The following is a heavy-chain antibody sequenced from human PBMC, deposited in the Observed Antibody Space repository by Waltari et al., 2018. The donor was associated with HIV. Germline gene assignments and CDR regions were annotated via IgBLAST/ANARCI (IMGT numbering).Heavy chain of an antibody. CDR3: VKEHQYSHTWYSYYGMDV. CDR1: GFIFSRYA. V-gene: IGHV3-23*01. Sequence: EVQLLESGGGLVQPGGSLRLSCADSGFIFSRYAMSWVRQAPGKGLEWVSAISGSAYSTYYAESVKGRFTISRDNSKNKLYLQMNSLRAEDTAVYFCVKEHQYSHTWYSYYGMDVWGQGTTVTVSS. CDR2: ISGSAYST. J-gene: IGHJ6*02. D-gene: IGHD6-13*01.